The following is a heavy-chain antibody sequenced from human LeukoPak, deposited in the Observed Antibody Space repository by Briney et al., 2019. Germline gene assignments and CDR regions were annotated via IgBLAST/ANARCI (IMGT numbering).Heavy chain of an antibody. D-gene: IGHD4-23*01. J-gene: IGHJ4*02. V-gene: IGHV5-10-1*01. CDR1: EYNFTSYW. Sequence: GESLKISCKGSEYNFTSYWISWVRQMPGKGLEWMGRIDLSDSYTNYSPSFQGHVTISTDRSITTAYLQWSSLKASDTAMYYCARHEGGFLGDKSDYWGPGTLVTVSS. CDR3: ARHEGGFLGDKSDY. CDR2: IDLSDSYT.